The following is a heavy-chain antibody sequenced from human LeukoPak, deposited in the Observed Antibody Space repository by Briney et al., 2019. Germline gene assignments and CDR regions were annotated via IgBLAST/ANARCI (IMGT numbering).Heavy chain of an antibody. CDR1: GGSISSYY. CDR2: INHSGST. J-gene: IGHJ4*02. D-gene: IGHD6-13*01. Sequence: KPSETLSLTCTVSGGSISSYYWSWIRQPPGKGLEWIGEINHSGSTNYNPSLKSRVTISVDTSKNQFSLKLSSVTAADTAVYYCAREPGYSSRYLDYWGQGTLVTVSS. V-gene: IGHV4-34*01. CDR3: AREPGYSSRYLDY.